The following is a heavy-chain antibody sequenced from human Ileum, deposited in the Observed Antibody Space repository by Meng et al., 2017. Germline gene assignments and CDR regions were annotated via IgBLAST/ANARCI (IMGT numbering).Heavy chain of an antibody. D-gene: IGHD1-26*01. V-gene: IGHV4-30-4*01. CDR1: GGSISSGDYY. Sequence: VQLQESGPGLVKSLQTLSLTCTVSGGSISSGDYYWSWIRQPPGKGLEWIGYIFDTGPPSYSPPLRSRLSISMDTSKNQFSLRLTSVSAADTAVYYCAASLDGNRFDPWGQGTLVTVSS. CDR3: AASLDGNRFDP. J-gene: IGHJ5*02. CDR2: IFDTGPP.